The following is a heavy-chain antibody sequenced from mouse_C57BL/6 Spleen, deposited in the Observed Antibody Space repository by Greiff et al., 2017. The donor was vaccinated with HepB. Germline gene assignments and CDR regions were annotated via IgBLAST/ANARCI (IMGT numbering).Heavy chain of an antibody. D-gene: IGHD4-1*01. V-gene: IGHV6-3*01. CDR3: TGLGDFWFAY. CDR2: IRLKSDNYTT. CDR1: GFTFSNYW. Sequence: EVKLVESGGGLVQPGGSMKLSCVASGFTFSNYWMNWVRQSPEKGLEWVAQIRLKSDNYTTHYAESVKGRFTISKDDSKSSVYLQMSNLRAEDPGIYYCTGLGDFWFAYWGQGTLVTVSA. J-gene: IGHJ3*01.